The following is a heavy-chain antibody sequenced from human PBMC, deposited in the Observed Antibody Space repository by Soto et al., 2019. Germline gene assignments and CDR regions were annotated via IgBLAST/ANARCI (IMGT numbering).Heavy chain of an antibody. Sequence: ASVKVSCKASGYTFSNYGIHWVRQAPGQRLEWMGLINAGNGNTKYSQKFQGRVTLTRDTSANTAYMELSSLRSEDTAVYYCARGSAEAGTAAIDHWGQGTLVTVSS. CDR3: ARGSAEAGTAAIDH. J-gene: IGHJ4*02. V-gene: IGHV1-3*01. D-gene: IGHD6-19*01. CDR1: GYTFSNYG. CDR2: INAGNGNT.